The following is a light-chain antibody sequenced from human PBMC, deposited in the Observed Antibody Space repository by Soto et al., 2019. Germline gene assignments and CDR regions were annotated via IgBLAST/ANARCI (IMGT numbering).Light chain of an antibody. J-gene: IGKJ4*01. CDR2: WAS. CDR3: LQVYTSPLT. CDR1: QNILSSSNNKNF. Sequence: DIVMTQSPDSLAVSLGERATINCKSSQNILSSSNNKNFLGWYQLKPGLPPKLLIYWASTRESGVPDRFSGSGSGTDFTLTISRLQPEDVAVYYCLQVYTSPLTFGGGTKVEIK. V-gene: IGKV4-1*01.